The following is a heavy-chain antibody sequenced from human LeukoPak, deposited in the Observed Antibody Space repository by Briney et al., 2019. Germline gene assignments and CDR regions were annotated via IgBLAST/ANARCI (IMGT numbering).Heavy chain of an antibody. V-gene: IGHV3-73*01. CDR1: GFTFSGSA. CDR3: TRQYYYDSSGERDAFDI. J-gene: IGHJ3*02. D-gene: IGHD3-22*01. Sequence: GGSLRLSCAASGFTFSGSAMHWVRQASGKGLEWVGRIRSKANSYATAYAASVKGRFTISRDDSKNTAYLQMNGLKTEDTAVYYCTRQYYYDSSGERDAFDIWGQGTMVTVSS. CDR2: IRSKANSYAT.